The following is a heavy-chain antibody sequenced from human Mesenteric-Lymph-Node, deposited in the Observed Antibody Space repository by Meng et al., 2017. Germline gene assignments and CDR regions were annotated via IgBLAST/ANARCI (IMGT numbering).Heavy chain of an antibody. CDR2: IYYSGST. CDR1: GGSISTGDYY. J-gene: IGHJ2*01. Sequence: QVRVPELGPGLGSPSQTLCLSCTVSGGSISTGDYYWSWILQPPGKGLELIGHIYYSGSTSYNPSLKSRVTISVDTSNNQFSLKLSSVTAADTAVYYCARVGWRQWSFDLWGRGTLVTVSS. V-gene: IGHV4-30-4*01. D-gene: IGHD5-18*01. CDR3: ARVGWRQWSFDL.